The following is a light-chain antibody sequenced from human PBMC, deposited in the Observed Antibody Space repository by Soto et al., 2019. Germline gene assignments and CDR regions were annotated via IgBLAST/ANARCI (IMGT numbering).Light chain of an antibody. CDR3: QHYGSSPGLT. CDR2: GAS. CDR1: QTLSNSF. J-gene: IGKJ4*01. V-gene: IGKV3-20*01. Sequence: EIVLTQSPGTLSLSPGERSTLSCRASQTLSNSFIAWYQQKPGQAPRLLIYGASSRATGIPDRFSGSGSGTDFTLTIRRLESDDSAVYYCQHYGSSPGLTFGGGTTVDIK.